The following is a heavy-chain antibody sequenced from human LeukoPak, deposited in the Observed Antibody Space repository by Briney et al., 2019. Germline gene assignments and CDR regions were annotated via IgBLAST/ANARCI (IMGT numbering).Heavy chain of an antibody. J-gene: IGHJ4*02. CDR2: IIPIFGTA. CDR3: ARSGMATKNFDY. Sequence: GSSVKVSCKASGGTFISYAISWVRQAPGQGLEGMGGIIPIFGTANYAQKFQGRVTITTDESTSTAYMELSSLRSEDTAVYYCARSGMATKNFDYWGQGTLVTVSS. CDR1: GGTFISYA. D-gene: IGHD5-24*01. V-gene: IGHV1-69*05.